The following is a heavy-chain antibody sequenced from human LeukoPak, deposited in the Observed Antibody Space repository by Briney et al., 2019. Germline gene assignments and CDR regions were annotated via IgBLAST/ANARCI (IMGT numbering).Heavy chain of an antibody. D-gene: IGHD3-10*01. V-gene: IGHV3-21*01. Sequence: GSLRLSCAASGFTFSSYSMNWVRQAPGKGLEWVSSISSSSSYIYYADSVKGRFTISRDNAKNSLYLQMNSLRAEDTAVYYCARAKGDMVRGVIPSYFDYWGQGTLVTVSS. CDR1: GFTFSSYS. CDR3: ARAKGDMVRGVIPSYFDY. J-gene: IGHJ4*02. CDR2: ISSSSSYI.